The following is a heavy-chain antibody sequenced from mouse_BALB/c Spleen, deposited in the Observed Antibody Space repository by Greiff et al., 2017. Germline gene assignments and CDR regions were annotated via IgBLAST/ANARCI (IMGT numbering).Heavy chain of an antibody. CDR1: GFTFSSYA. CDR2: ISSGGST. D-gene: IGHD1-1*01. Sequence: EVQRVESGGGLVKPGGSLKLSCAASGFTFSSYAMSWVRQTPEKRLEWVASISSGGSTYYPDSVKGRFTISRDNARNILYLQMSSLRSEDTAMYYCARFYYYGSSLYWYFDVWGAGTTVTVSS. J-gene: IGHJ1*01. V-gene: IGHV5-6-5*01. CDR3: ARFYYYGSSLYWYFDV.